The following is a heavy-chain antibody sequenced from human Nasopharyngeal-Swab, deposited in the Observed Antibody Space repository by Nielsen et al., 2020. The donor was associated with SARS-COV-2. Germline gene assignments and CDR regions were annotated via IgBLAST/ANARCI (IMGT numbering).Heavy chain of an antibody. CDR2: IYYSGST. V-gene: IGHV4-59*01. J-gene: IGHJ4*02. CDR1: GGSISSYY. CDR3: ARGNCSGGSCYLDY. Sequence: SETLSLTCTVSGGSISSYYWSWIRQLPGKGLEWIGYIYYSGSTNYNPSLKSRVTISVDTSKNQFSLKLSSVTAADTAVYYCARGNCSGGSCYLDYWGQGTLVTVSS. D-gene: IGHD2-15*01.